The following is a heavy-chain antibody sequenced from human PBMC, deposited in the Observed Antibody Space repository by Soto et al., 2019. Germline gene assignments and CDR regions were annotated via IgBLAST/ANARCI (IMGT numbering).Heavy chain of an antibody. CDR3: ARRYYDILTGADHDAFDI. CDR1: DGSISSCY. Sequence: LSHTGTVCDGSISSCYGRWILKPTRKGLEWIGYISYSGSTTYTPSLKSRVTISVDTAKNQFSLKLSSVTAADTAVYYCARRYYDILTGADHDAFDIWGQGTMVTVSS. D-gene: IGHD3-9*01. CDR2: ISYSGST. J-gene: IGHJ3*02. V-gene: IGHV4-59*01.